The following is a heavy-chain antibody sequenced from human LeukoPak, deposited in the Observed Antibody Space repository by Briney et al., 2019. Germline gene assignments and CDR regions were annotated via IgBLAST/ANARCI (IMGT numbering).Heavy chain of an antibody. CDR3: AKDNYYGSGTITYFDY. D-gene: IGHD3-10*01. V-gene: IGHV3-30*18. CDR1: GFTFSSYG. Sequence: GGSLRLSCAASGFTFSSYGMHWVRQAPGKRLEWAAVISYDGSNKYYADSVKGRFTISRDNSKNTLYLQMNSLRAEDTAVYYCAKDNYYGSGTITYFDYWGQGTLVTVSS. J-gene: IGHJ4*02. CDR2: ISYDGSNK.